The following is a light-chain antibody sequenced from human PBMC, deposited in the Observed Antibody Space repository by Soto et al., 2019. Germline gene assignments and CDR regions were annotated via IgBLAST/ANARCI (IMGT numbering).Light chain of an antibody. CDR1: QSVSSSY. CDR2: GAS. CDR3: QLYGRSPPST. V-gene: IGKV3-20*01. J-gene: IGKJ2*01. Sequence: EIVLTQSPGTLSLSPGERATLSCRASQSVSSSYLAWYQQKPGQAPRLLIYGASSRATGIPDRFSGSGSGTDFTLTISRLGPEDFAVYYCQLYGRSPPSTFGQVTKLEIK.